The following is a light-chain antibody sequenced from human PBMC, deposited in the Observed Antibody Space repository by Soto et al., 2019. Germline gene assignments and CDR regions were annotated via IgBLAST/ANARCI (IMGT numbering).Light chain of an antibody. CDR3: QQYGSSPWT. J-gene: IGKJ1*01. CDR2: GAS. V-gene: IGKV3-20*01. CDR1: QSVSSN. Sequence: EIMLKQSPATVSVYTGDRATLSCRASQSVSSNLAWYQQKPGQTPRLLIYGASNRATGIPDRFSGSGSGTDFTLTISRLEPEDFAVYYCQQYGSSPWTFGQGTKVDIK.